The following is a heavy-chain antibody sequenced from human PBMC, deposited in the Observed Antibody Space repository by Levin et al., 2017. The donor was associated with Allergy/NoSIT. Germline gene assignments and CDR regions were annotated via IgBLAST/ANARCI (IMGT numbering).Heavy chain of an antibody. CDR3: GRVIGRAADVHIDY. CDR2: IWSDGSNK. CDR1: GFTFSGYG. D-gene: IGHD1-26*01. Sequence: GGSLRLSCAASGFTFSGYGMHWVRQAPGKGLEWVAIIWSDGSNKYYGDSVKGRFTISRDDSRNMLYLQMNNLRAEDTAVYYCGRVIGRAADVHIDYWGQGTLVTVSS. V-gene: IGHV3-33*01. J-gene: IGHJ4*02.